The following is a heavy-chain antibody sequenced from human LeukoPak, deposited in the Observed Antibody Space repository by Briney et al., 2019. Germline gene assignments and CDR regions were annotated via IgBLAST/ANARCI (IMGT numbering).Heavy chain of an antibody. CDR2: INPSGGST. D-gene: IGHD2-2*01. CDR1: GYTFTSYY. J-gene: IGHJ6*03. V-gene: IGHV1-46*01. CDR3: ARDQPRMCSSTSCPGGYYMDV. Sequence: GASVKVSCKASGYTFTSYYMHWVRQAPGQGLEWMGIINPSGGSTSYAQKFQGRVTMTRDTSTSTVYMELSSLRSEDTAVYYCARDQPRMCSSTSCPGGYYMDVWGKGTTVTVSS.